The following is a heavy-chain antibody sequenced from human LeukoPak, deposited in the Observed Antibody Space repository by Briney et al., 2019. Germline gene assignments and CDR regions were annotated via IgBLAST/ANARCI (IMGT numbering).Heavy chain of an antibody. CDR3: ARAPRYCSGGSCYLDAFDI. CDR2: IIPIFGTA. J-gene: IGHJ3*02. D-gene: IGHD2-15*01. CDR1: VGTFISYA. Sequence: SVNVSCKASVGTFISYAISWVRQAPGQGLEWMGGIIPIFGTANYAQKFQGRVTITADESTSTAYMELSSLRSEDTAVYYCARAPRYCSGGSCYLDAFDIWGQGTMVTVSS. V-gene: IGHV1-69*01.